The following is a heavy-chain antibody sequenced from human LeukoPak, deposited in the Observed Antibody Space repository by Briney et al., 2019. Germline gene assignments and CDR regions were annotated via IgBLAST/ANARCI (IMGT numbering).Heavy chain of an antibody. CDR3: AREEGYCSGNSCYSHDY. J-gene: IGHJ4*02. V-gene: IGHV1-2*02. CDR2: INPNSGGT. CDR1: GYTFTSYD. Sequence: GASVNVSCKASGYTFTSYDINWVRQATGQGLEWMGWINPNSGGTNYAQKFQGRVTMTRDTSISTAYMELSRLRSDDTAVYYCAREEGYCSGNSCYSHDYWGQGTLVTVSS. D-gene: IGHD2-15*01.